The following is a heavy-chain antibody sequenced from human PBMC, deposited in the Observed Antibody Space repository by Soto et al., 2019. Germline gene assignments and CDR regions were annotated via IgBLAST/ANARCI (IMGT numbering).Heavy chain of an antibody. J-gene: IGHJ3*02. V-gene: IGHV3-11*01. CDR1: GFTFSDYY. CDR3: ARVYLAVAGTHQGAFDI. Sequence: GGSLRLSCAASGFTFSDYYMSWIRQAPGKGLEWVSYISSSGSTIYYADSVKGRFTISRDNAKNSLYLQMNSLRAEDTAVYYCARVYLAVAGTHQGAFDIWGQGTMVTVSS. D-gene: IGHD6-19*01. CDR2: ISSSGSTI.